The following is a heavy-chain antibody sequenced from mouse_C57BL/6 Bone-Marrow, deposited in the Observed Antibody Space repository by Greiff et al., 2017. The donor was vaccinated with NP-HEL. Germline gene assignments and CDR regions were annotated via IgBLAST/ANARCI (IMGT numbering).Heavy chain of an antibody. CDR1: GYAFSSSW. D-gene: IGHD1-1*01. CDR3: AREGGYYGSSYDY. V-gene: IGHV1-82*01. Sequence: QVQLKESGPELVKPGASVKISCKASGYAFSSSWMNWVKQRPGKGLEWIGRIYPGDGDTNYNGKFKGKATLTADKSSSTAYMQLSSLTSEDSAVYFCAREGGYYGSSYDYWGQGTTLTVSS. J-gene: IGHJ2*01. CDR2: IYPGDGDT.